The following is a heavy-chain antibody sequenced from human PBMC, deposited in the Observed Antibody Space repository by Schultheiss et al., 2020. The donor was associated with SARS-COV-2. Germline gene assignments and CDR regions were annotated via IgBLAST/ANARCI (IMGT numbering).Heavy chain of an antibody. V-gene: IGHV4-39*07. Sequence: SETLSLTCTVSGGSISSSSYYWGWIRQPPGKGLEWIGSIYYSGSTYYNPSLKSRVTISVDTSKNQFSLKLNSVTAADTAVYYCATRYSSSWYHAFDIWGQGTMVTVSS. CDR2: IYYSGST. CDR1: GGSISSSSYY. J-gene: IGHJ3*02. D-gene: IGHD6-13*01. CDR3: ATRYSSSWYHAFDI.